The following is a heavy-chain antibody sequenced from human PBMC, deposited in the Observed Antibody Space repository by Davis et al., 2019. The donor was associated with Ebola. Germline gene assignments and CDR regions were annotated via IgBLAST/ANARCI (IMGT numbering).Heavy chain of an antibody. J-gene: IGHJ4*02. V-gene: IGHV3-53*05. CDR3: AKDFQSYVAVAGTKDH. CDR2: IYPGSST. D-gene: IGHD6-19*01. Sequence: PGGSLRLSCVVSGFTASRNYMSWVRQAPGKGLEWVSVIYPGSSTYYADSVKGRFTISRDNSRNTVFLQMNSLRAEDTAIYYCAKDFQSYVAVAGTKDHWGQGTLVTVSS. CDR1: GFTASRNY.